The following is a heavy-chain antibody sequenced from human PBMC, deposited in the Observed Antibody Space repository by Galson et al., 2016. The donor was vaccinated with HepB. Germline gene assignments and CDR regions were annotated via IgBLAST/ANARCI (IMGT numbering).Heavy chain of an antibody. CDR3: SSGSGNWYGVHVY. D-gene: IGHD1-1*01. CDR2: IYHSGNT. CDR1: GGSISSSNW. Sequence: SETLSLTCAVSGGSISSSNWWSWVPQPPGKGLEWIGEIYHSGNTNYNPSLKSRITISVDEAKSQFSLKLSSVTAADTAVYYCSSGSGNWYGVHVYWGQGTLVTVSS. V-gene: IGHV4-4*02. J-gene: IGHJ4*02.